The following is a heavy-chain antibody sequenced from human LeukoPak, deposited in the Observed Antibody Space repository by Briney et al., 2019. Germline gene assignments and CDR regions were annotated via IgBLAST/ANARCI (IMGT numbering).Heavy chain of an antibody. J-gene: IGHJ4*02. D-gene: IGHD2-2*01. Sequence: SETLSLTCTLSGDSVTSDNWWSWVRQPPGKGLEWIGEIHHSAGTNYNPSLRSRVTMSIDKSKDQFSLNLNSVTAADTALYFCAKDLGSNPGYWGQGTLVIVSS. CDR2: IHHSAGT. CDR3: AKDLGSNPGY. V-gene: IGHV4-4*02. CDR1: GDSVTSDNW.